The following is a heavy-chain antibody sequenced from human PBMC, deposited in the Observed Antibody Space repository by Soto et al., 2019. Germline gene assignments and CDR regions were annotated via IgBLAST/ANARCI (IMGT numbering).Heavy chain of an antibody. J-gene: IGHJ6*02. D-gene: IGHD3-3*01. Sequence: QVQLVQSGAEVKKPGASVKVSCKASGYTFTSYGISWVRQAPGQGLEWMGWISAYNGNTNYAQKLQGRVTMTTDTPTRTAYMELRSLRFDDPAVYYCGRAFTFFGGVPPDAGGQGTTVTASS. CDR1: GYTFTSYG. V-gene: IGHV1-18*01. CDR3: GRAFTFFGGVPPDA. CDR2: ISAYNGNT.